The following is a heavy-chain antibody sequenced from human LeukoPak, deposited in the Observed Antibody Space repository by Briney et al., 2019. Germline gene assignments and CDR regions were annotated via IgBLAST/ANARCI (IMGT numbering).Heavy chain of an antibody. D-gene: IGHD3-9*01. CDR3: AKDSQTDYDILTGPFDY. CDR1: GFTFSSYW. V-gene: IGHV3-74*01. CDR2: INSDGSST. Sequence: GGSLRLSCAASGFTFSSYWMHWVRQAPGKGLVWVSRINSDGSSTIYADSVKGRFTISRDNAKNTLYLQMNSLRAEDTAVYYCAKDSQTDYDILTGPFDYWGQGTLVTVSS. J-gene: IGHJ4*02.